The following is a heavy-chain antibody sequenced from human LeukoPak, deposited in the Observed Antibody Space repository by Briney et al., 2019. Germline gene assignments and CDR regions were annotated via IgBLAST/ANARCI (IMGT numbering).Heavy chain of an antibody. V-gene: IGHV4-39*01. CDR2: IYYSGST. CDR3: ADIEYSSSWYRSKNAFDI. J-gene: IGHJ3*02. D-gene: IGHD6-13*01. Sequence: SETLSLTCTVSGGSISSCSYYWGWIRQPPGKGLEWIGSIYYSGSTYYNPSLKSRVTISVDTSKNQFSLKLSSVTAADTAVYYCADIEYSSSWYRSKNAFDIWGQGTMVTVSS. CDR1: GGSISSCSYY.